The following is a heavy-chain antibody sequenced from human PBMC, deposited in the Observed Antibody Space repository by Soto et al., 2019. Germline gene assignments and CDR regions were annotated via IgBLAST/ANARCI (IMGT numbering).Heavy chain of an antibody. CDR3: ARVRFLDCSGGSCYYGDYGMDV. D-gene: IGHD2-15*01. CDR2: TYYRSKWYN. CDR1: GDSVSSNSAA. Sequence: SQTLSLPCAISGDSVSSNSAAWNWIRQSPSRGLEWLGRTYYRSKWYNDYAVSVKSRITINPDTSKNQFSLQLNSVTPEDTAVYYCARVRFLDCSGGSCYYGDYGMDVWGQGTTVTVSS. J-gene: IGHJ6*02. V-gene: IGHV6-1*01.